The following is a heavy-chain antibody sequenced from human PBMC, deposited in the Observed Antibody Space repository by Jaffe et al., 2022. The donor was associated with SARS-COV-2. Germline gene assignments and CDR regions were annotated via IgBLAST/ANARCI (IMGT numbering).Heavy chain of an antibody. Sequence: EVQLLESGGGLVQPGGSLRLSCAASGFTFSTHVMSWARQAPGKGPEWVSSLSGRDGATYYADSVKGRFSISRDNSRNTLYLQMNSLRAEDTAVYYCATGKEDIVLVMAATGYNHYGLDVWGQGTTVTVSS. CDR3: ATGKEDIVLVMAATGYNHYGLDV. CDR2: LSGRDGAT. D-gene: IGHD2-8*02. J-gene: IGHJ6*02. V-gene: IGHV3-23*01. CDR1: GFTFSTHV.